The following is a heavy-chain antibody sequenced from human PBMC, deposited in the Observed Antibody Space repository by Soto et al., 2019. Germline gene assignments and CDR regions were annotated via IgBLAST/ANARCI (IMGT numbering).Heavy chain of an antibody. CDR2: INSDGSST. J-gene: IGHJ4*02. Sequence: EVQLVESGGGLVQPGGSLRLSCGASGFTFSSYWMHWVRQAPGKGLVWVSRINSDGSSTSYADSVKGRFTISRDNAKNTLYLQMNSLRAEDTAVYYCVRTSLVVAAATREDYWGQGTLVTVSS. CDR3: VRTSLVVAAATREDY. V-gene: IGHV3-74*01. CDR1: GFTFSSYW. D-gene: IGHD2-15*01.